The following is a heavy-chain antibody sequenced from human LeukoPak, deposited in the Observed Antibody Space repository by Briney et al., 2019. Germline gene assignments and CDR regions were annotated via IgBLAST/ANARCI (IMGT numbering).Heavy chain of an antibody. V-gene: IGHV4-39*01. Sequence: PSETLSLTCTVSGGSISSSSYYWGWIRQPPGKGLEWIGSIYYSGSTYYNPSLKSRVTISVDTSKNQFSLKLSSVTAADTAVYYCASVDTAMVPDYWGQGTRVTVSS. CDR2: IYYSGST. CDR3: ASVDTAMVPDY. D-gene: IGHD5-18*01. CDR1: GGSISSSSYY. J-gene: IGHJ4*02.